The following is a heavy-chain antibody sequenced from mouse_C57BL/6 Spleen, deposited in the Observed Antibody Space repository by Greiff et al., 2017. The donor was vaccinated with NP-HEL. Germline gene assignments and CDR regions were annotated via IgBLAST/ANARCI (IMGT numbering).Heavy chain of an antibody. J-gene: IGHJ4*01. D-gene: IGHD2-12*01. CDR2: IYPGDGDT. CDR3: ARDYSPYAMDY. V-gene: IGHV1-80*01. CDR1: GYAFSSYW. Sequence: QVQLKQSGAELVKPGASVKISCKASGYAFSSYWMNWVKQRPGKGLEWIGQIYPGDGDTNYNGKFKGKATLTADKSSSTAYMQLSSLTSEDSAVYCCARDYSPYAMDYWGQGTSVTVSS.